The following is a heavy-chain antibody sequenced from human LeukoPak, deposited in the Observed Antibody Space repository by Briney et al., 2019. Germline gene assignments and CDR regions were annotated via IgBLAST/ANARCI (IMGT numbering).Heavy chain of an antibody. CDR3: ARGHYGLGS. D-gene: IGHD3-10*01. CDR2: INQAGSEK. J-gene: IGHJ5*01. Sequence: GGSLRLSCSPSEFNINDHWMSWVRQAAGKGLEWVVHINQAGSEKQYADSVKGRFTISRDNAKNSLFLHMNSLRPEDTAVYYCARGHYGLGSWGQGTLVTVSS. V-gene: IGHV3-7*04. CDR1: EFNINDHW.